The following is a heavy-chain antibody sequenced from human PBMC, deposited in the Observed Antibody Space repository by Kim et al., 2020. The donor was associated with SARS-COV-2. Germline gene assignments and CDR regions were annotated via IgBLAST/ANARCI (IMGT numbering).Heavy chain of an antibody. V-gene: IGHV3-21*04. CDR3: ARGLVGTTAGDFAY. D-gene: IGHD4-4*01. CDR1: GFPFGSYT. CDR2: ISSSSSYI. J-gene: IGHJ4*02. Sequence: GGSLRLSCAASGFPFGSYTMAWVRQAPGRGLEWVSTISSSSSYIYYSDSLRGRFTVSRDNAQNSLHLQMHSLRVDDTAVSYCARGLVGTTAGDFAYWGQGVMVTVSS.